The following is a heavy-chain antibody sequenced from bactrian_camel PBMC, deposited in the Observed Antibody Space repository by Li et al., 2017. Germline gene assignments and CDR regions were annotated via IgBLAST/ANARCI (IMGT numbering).Heavy chain of an antibody. D-gene: IGHD6*01. V-gene: IGHV3S6*01. Sequence: HVQLVESGGGSVQPGGSLRLSCVNSGFTFSSYCMYWVRKAPGKGLEWVYSVDSDGSNTYYADSGRGRFTVTRDNANNTVYLQMNSLKSEDTALYYSATVDRSYGSNWYPDFGYWGQGTQVTVS. J-gene: IGHJ6*01. CDR2: VDSDGSNT. CDR1: GFTFSSYC. CDR3: ATVDRSYGSNWYPDFGY.